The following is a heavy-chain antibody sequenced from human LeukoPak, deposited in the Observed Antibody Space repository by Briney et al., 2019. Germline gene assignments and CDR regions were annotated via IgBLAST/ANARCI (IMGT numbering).Heavy chain of an antibody. Sequence: GGSLTLSCAASGFSISNFWMHWVRQAPGKGLVWVSRINSDGSSTTYADSVKGRFTISRDNAKNTLYLQANSLRAEDTAVYYCARGAARCSGGHCFPDWGRGTMVTDSS. J-gene: IGHJ4*02. CDR2: INSDGSST. CDR3: ARGAARCSGGHCFPD. D-gene: IGHD2-21*02. CDR1: GFSISNFW. V-gene: IGHV3-74*01.